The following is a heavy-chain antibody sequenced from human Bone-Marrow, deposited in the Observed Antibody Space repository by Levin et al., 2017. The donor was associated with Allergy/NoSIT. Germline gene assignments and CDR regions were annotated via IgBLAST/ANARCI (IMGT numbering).Heavy chain of an antibody. V-gene: IGHV3-23*01. CDR3: AKSERGYTSSGIDS. CDR1: GFSFGGYV. D-gene: IGHD6-13*01. CDR2: ISGSGATT. Sequence: HTGGSLRLSCAASGFSFGGYVMSWVRQAPGKGLEWVSGISGSGATTNYADSVQGRFIISRDNSRNTVYLQMNSLKVDDSAVYYCAKSERGYTSSGIDSWGQGTLVTVSS. J-gene: IGHJ4*02.